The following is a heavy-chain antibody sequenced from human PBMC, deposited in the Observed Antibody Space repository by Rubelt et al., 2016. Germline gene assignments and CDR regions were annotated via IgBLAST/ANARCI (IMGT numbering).Heavy chain of an antibody. CDR3: ARLIIATHPDY. Sequence: QVQLQESGPGLVKPSETLSLTCTVSGDSIGSYYWSWIRQPPGKGLEWIGYIYKSGSTNYNPSLKSRVTISVDTSNNQFSRRGNSVTAADTAVYYCARLIIATHPDYWGQGTLVTVSS. CDR2: IYKSGST. V-gene: IGHV4-59*08. J-gene: IGHJ4*02. D-gene: IGHD2-15*01. CDR1: GDSIGSYY.